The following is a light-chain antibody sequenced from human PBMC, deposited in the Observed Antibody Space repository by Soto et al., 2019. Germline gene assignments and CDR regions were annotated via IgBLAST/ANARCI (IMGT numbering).Light chain of an antibody. J-gene: IGKJ2*01. CDR3: QQYANAPRT. V-gene: IGKV3-20*01. CDR1: QSVGSSY. Sequence: EIVLTQSPGTLSLSPGERAALSCRASQSVGSSYLAWYQQKAGQTPRLLIYEASSRATGIPDRFSGSGSGTDFTLTISRLEPEDCAMYYCQQYANAPRTFGQGTKLEI. CDR2: EAS.